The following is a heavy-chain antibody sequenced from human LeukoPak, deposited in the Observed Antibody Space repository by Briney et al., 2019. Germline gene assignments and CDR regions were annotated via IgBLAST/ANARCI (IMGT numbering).Heavy chain of an antibody. D-gene: IGHD5-18*01. Sequence: ASVKVSCKASGYNFSTYAITWVRQVPGQAPEWMGCISAFNGNPNYARKLQGRVTMTTDTSTRTAYMDVRSLRSDDTAMYYCARTVGGSSYGYPNYYFDYWGQGTLVTVSS. V-gene: IGHV1-18*01. J-gene: IGHJ4*02. CDR2: ISAFNGNP. CDR1: GYNFSTYA. CDR3: ARTVGGSSYGYPNYYFDY.